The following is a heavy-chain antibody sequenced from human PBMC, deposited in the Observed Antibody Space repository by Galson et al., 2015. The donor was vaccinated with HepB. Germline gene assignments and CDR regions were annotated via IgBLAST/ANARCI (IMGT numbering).Heavy chain of an antibody. D-gene: IGHD1-14*01. CDR2: ITWDGDTT. CDR1: GFTFDDYP. Sequence: SLRLSCAASGFTFDDYPMYWVRQAPGKGLEWVSLITWDGDTTYYADSVRGRFTISRDNSKSSLYLQMNSLRPEDTALYYCTKVMYTYSNQDYYYGMDVWGQGTTVTVSS. J-gene: IGHJ6*02. V-gene: IGHV3-43*01. CDR3: TKVMYTYSNQDYYYGMDV.